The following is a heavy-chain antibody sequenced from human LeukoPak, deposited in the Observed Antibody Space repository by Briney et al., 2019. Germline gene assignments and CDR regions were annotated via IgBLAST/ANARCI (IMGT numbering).Heavy chain of an antibody. J-gene: IGHJ6*02. D-gene: IGHD5-24*01. V-gene: IGHV3-48*03. CDR1: GFTLSSYE. Sequence: PGGSLRFSCEASGFTLSSYEVNWVRQAPGKGLEWISYIDSSGSTRSYADSVKGRFTISRDYGKNSMYLQMNDMRGEDTAVYFCALLATINYYYYGMDVWRRATTVTVS. CDR3: ALLATINYYYYGMDV. CDR2: IDSSGSTR.